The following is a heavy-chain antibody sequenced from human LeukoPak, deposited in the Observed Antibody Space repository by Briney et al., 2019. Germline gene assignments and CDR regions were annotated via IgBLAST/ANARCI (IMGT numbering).Heavy chain of an antibody. CDR3: ARVGVDTAMDDYYGMDV. J-gene: IGHJ6*02. V-gene: IGHV4-59*01. Sequence: SETLSLTCTVSGGSISSYYWNWIRQPPGKGLEWIGYIYYSGSTNYNPSLKSRVTISVDTSKNQFSLKLSSVTAADTAVYYCARVGVDTAMDDYYGMDVWGQGTTVTVSS. CDR1: GGSISSYY. D-gene: IGHD5-18*01. CDR2: IYYSGST.